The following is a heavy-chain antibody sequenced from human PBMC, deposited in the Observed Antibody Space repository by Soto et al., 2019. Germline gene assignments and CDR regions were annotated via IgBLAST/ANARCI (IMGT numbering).Heavy chain of an antibody. D-gene: IGHD3-3*01. CDR1: GGSISSGDYS. Sequence: QVQLQESGPGLVKPSQTLSLTCTVSGGSISSGDYSWSWIRQHPGKGLEWMGYIFHSGSTRYNPSLKSRVSMSLDTSKNQLSLRLTSVTAADTAVYYCARDSLRFSPLSSYYGMDVWGQGTTVSVSS. V-gene: IGHV4-31*03. CDR3: ARDSLRFSPLSSYYGMDV. J-gene: IGHJ6*02. CDR2: IFHSGST.